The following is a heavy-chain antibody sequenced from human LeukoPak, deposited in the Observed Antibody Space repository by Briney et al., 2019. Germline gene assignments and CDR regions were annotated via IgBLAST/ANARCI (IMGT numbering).Heavy chain of an antibody. V-gene: IGHV3-11*01. CDR1: GFTFSDYY. CDR2: ISSSGSTI. Sequence: PGGSLRLSCAASGFTFSDYYMSWIRQAPGKGLEWVSYISSSGSTIYYADSVKGRFTISRDNAKNSLYLQMNSLRVEDTAVYYCARDSSYYYDSSGYFDYWGQGTLVTVSS. J-gene: IGHJ4*02. CDR3: ARDSSYYYDSSGYFDY. D-gene: IGHD3-22*01.